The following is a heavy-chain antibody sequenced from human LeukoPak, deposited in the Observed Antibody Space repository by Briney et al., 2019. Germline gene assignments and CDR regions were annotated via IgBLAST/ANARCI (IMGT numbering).Heavy chain of an antibody. CDR1: GFTFSSYE. J-gene: IGHJ4*02. V-gene: IGHV3-48*03. Sequence: GGSLRLSCGVSGFTFSSYEMNWVRQAPGKGLEWVSYISTSGSTIHHADSVQGRFTISRDNARNSLYLQMNSLRVEDTAVYYCARRGNYADYWGQGTLVTVSS. D-gene: IGHD1-7*01. CDR2: ISTSGSTI. CDR3: ARRGNYADY.